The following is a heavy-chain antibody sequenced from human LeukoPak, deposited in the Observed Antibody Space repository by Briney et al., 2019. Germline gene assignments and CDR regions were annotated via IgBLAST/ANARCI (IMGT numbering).Heavy chain of an antibody. D-gene: IGHD1-26*01. V-gene: IGHV3-33*06. CDR1: GFTFSSYG. Sequence: GGSLRLSCAASGFTFSSYGMHWVRQAPSKGLEWVAVIWYDGSNKYYADSVKGRFTISRDNSKNTLYLQMNSLRAEDTAVYYCAKDQVGGSYDPALDYWGQGTLVTVSS. CDR2: IWYDGSNK. CDR3: AKDQVGGSYDPALDY. J-gene: IGHJ4*02.